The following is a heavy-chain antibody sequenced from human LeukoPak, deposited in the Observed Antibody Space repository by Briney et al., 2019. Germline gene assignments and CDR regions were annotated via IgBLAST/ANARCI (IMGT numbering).Heavy chain of an antibody. J-gene: IGHJ4*02. CDR2: IYYDGSNI. D-gene: IGHD1-1*01. CDR3: ARDWKTNSFDY. Sequence: GRSLTLSCAAPEFTFTTYGMHWVRQAPGKGLEWVAFIYYDGSNIYYADYVKGRFTISRDISKNTLYLQMDSLRAEDTAIYYCARDWKTNSFDYWGQGTLVTVSS. V-gene: IGHV3-33*01. CDR1: EFTFTTYG.